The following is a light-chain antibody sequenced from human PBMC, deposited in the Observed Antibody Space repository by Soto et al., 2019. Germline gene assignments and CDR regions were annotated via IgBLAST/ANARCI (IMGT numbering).Light chain of an antibody. CDR3: QQRSNWWT. CDR2: DAS. CDR1: QSVSSY. J-gene: IGKJ1*01. V-gene: IGKV3-11*01. Sequence: EIVLTQSPATLSLSPGERATLSCRASQSVSSYLAWYQQKPGQAPRLLIYDASNRATGIPARFSGSGSGTDFTLTISSLEPEDFAVYYCQQRSNWWTFGQGTKVDMK.